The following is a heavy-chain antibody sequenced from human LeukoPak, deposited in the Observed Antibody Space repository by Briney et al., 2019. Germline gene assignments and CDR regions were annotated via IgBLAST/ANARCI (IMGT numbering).Heavy chain of an antibody. CDR3: ARARNWNYSYYFDY. CDR2: INPNSGGT. Sequence: ASVKVSCKASGYTFTGYYMHWVRQAPGQGPEWMGWINPNSGGTNYAQKFQGRVIMTRDTSISTAYMELSRLRSDDTAVYYCARARNWNYSYYFDYWGQGTLVTVSS. J-gene: IGHJ4*02. CDR1: GYTFTGYY. V-gene: IGHV1-2*02. D-gene: IGHD1-7*01.